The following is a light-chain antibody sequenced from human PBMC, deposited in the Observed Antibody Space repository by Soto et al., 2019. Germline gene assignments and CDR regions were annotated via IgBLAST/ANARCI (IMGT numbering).Light chain of an antibody. CDR2: EVT. J-gene: IGLJ2*01. V-gene: IGLV2-14*01. CDR3: SSYSTTSSPHVL. Sequence: QSVLTQPASVSGSPGQSITISCTGTPSDIGRYNYVSWYQQFPGKVPKLLIYEVTSRPSEVSARFSDSKSGSTASLTISGLQAEDEADYYCSSYSTTSSPHVLFGGGTKVTVL. CDR1: PSDIGRYNY.